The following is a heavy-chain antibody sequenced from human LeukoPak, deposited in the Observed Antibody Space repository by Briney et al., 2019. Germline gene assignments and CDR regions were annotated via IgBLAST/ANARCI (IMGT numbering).Heavy chain of an antibody. CDR2: IYPSGGWT. Sequence: ASVKVSCKASGASFINYYIHWVRQAPGQGLEWVGLIYPSGGWTNYAQKFQGRVTMTTDTSTSTVYMELSSLRSEDTAIYYCARDVPHNCFDPWGQATLVTVSP. V-gene: IGHV1-46*01. J-gene: IGHJ5*02. CDR3: ARDVPHNCFDP. CDR1: GASFINYY.